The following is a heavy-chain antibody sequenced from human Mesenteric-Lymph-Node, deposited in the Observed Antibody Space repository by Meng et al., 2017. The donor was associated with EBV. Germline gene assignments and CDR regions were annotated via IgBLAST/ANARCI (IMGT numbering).Heavy chain of an antibody. CDR1: GFPFSSYS. CDR3: TRALGDSTAY. J-gene: IGHJ4*02. CDR2: IFTSGNI. V-gene: IGHV3-21*01. D-gene: IGHD3-16*01. Sequence: EVQLVESGGXLVKPGGSLRLSCAASGFPFSSYSMNWVRQAPGKGLEWVSSIFTSGNIYYADSVKGRFTISRDNAKNSLYLLMNNLRVEDTAVYYCTRALGDSTAYWGQGTLVNVSS.